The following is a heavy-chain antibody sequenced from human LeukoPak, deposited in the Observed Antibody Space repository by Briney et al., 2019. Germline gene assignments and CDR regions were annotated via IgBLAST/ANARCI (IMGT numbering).Heavy chain of an antibody. V-gene: IGHV3-21*04. CDR3: AKDAYYYDSSGYTYDY. Sequence: GGSLRLSCAASGFTFSSYSMNWVRQAPGKGLEWVSSISSSSSYIYYADSVKGRFTISRDNSKSTLYLQMNSLRAEDTAVYYCAKDAYYYDSSGYTYDYWGQGTLVTVSS. CDR2: ISSSSSYI. CDR1: GFTFSSYS. J-gene: IGHJ4*02. D-gene: IGHD3-22*01.